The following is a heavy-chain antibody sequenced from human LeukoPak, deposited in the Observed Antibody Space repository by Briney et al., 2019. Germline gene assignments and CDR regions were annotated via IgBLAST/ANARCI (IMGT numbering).Heavy chain of an antibody. CDR3: ATTAYYPYYYFDH. CDR1: GFNLRSRD. CDR2: ITDTGSVV. D-gene: IGHD4/OR15-4a*01. Sequence: GGSVRLSCAASGFNLRSRDLNWVRQAPGKGLEWISYITDTGSVVHYADSVKGRFSVLRDNTKNSLYLRMDSLRFEDTGLYYCATTAYYPYYYFDHWGRGDLVTVSS. J-gene: IGHJ4*02. V-gene: IGHV3-48*03.